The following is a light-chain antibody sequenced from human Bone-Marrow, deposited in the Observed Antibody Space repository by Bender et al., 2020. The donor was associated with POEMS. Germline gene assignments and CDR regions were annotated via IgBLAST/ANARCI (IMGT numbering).Light chain of an antibody. J-gene: IGLJ3*02. CDR2: GYN. Sequence: YDINWYQHLPGPAPKLLIYGYNNRPSGIPDRFSGSISGNTASLTITGAQAEDEADYYCNSRDRSGNHWVFGGGTKLTVL. V-gene: IGLV3-19*01. CDR1: YD. CDR3: NSRDRSGNHWV.